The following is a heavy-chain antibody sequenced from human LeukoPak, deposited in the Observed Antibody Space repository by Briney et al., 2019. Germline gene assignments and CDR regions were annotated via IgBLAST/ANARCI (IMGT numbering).Heavy chain of an antibody. V-gene: IGHV3-53*01. J-gene: IGHJ4*02. Sequence: GGSLRLSCAASGFTVTSNYMTWVRQAPGKGLEWVSVIYSGGTTRYADSVKGRFTISRDISKNTIYLQMNGLRAEDTAVYFCARVSSGWHGEYFDYWGQGALVTVSS. D-gene: IGHD6-19*01. CDR2: IYSGGTT. CDR1: GFTVTSNY. CDR3: ARVSSGWHGEYFDY.